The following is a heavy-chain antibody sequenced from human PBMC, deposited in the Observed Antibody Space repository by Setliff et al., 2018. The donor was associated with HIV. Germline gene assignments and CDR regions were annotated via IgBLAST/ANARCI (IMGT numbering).Heavy chain of an antibody. J-gene: IGHJ4*02. CDR2: IIPVFGTT. CDR3: ARGGVYYYDSSGWSMDY. Sequence: RASVKVSCKASGGTFSSYAISWVRQAPGQGLDWMGGIIPVFGTTNYAQKLQGRVTITADESTSTAYMELSSLRSEDTAVYYCARGGVYYYDSSGWSMDYWGQGTLVTVSS. V-gene: IGHV1-69*13. CDR1: GGTFSSYA. D-gene: IGHD3-22*01.